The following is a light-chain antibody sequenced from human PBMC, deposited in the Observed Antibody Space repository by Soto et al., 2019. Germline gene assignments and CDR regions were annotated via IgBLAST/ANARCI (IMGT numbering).Light chain of an antibody. CDR2: GAS. Sequence: EIVLTQSPGTLSLSPWERATLSCRASQSVSNSYLAWYQQKLGQAPRLLIYGASTRAPGIPDRFSGSGSGTDFTLTISRLEPEDFALYYCQQYGSSTRTFGQGTKVEIK. CDR1: QSVSNSY. V-gene: IGKV3-20*01. CDR3: QQYGSSTRT. J-gene: IGKJ1*01.